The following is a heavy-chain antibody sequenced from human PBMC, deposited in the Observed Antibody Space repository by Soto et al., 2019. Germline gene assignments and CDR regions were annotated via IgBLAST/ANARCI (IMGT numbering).Heavy chain of an antibody. J-gene: IGHJ4*02. V-gene: IGHV4-34*01. CDR3: ARRVPTMVRGVRDY. Sequence: QVQLQQWGAGLLKPSETLSLTCAVYGGSFSGYYWSWIRQPPGKGLEWIGEINHSGSTNYNPSLKSRVTISVDTSKNQFSLKLSSVTAADTAVYYCARRVPTMVRGVRDYWGQGTLVTVSS. D-gene: IGHD3-10*01. CDR2: INHSGST. CDR1: GGSFSGYY.